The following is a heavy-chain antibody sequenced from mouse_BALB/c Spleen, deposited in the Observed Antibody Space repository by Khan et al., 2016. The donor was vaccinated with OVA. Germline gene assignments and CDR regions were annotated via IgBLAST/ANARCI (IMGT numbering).Heavy chain of an antibody. CDR2: ISGDSNTI. J-gene: IGHJ2*01. CDR1: GFTFSSYG. V-gene: IGHV5-17*02. CDR3: ATSYFYGYYFDY. D-gene: IGHD1-1*01. Sequence: EVQLKESGGDLVQPGGSRKLSCAASGFTFSSYGMHWVRQAPEKGLEWVAYISGDSNTIYYADTVKGRFTISRDNPRNTLFLQMTSLMSEDTAMYYCATSYFYGYYFDYWGRGTTLTVSS.